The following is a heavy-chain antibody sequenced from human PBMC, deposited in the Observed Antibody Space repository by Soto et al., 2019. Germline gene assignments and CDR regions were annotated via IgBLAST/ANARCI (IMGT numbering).Heavy chain of an antibody. CDR2: ISGSGGST. J-gene: IGHJ4*02. V-gene: IGHV3-23*01. CDR3: AKGGLRYSSSWYDY. Sequence: SLRLSCAASGFTFSSYAMSWVRQAPGKGLEWVSAISGSGGSTYYADSVKGRFTTSRDNSKNTLYLQMNSLRAEDTAVYYCAKGGLRYSSSWYDYWGQGTLVTVSS. D-gene: IGHD6-13*01. CDR1: GFTFSSYA.